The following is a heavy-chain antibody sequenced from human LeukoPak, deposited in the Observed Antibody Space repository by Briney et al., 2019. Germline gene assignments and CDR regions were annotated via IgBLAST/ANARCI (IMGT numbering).Heavy chain of an antibody. CDR1: GFTFSNYA. CDR3: AKEYDNSGYYSDH. V-gene: IGHV3-23*01. CDR2: ISANGGGT. D-gene: IGHD3-22*01. J-gene: IGHJ4*02. Sequence: GGSLRLSCAASGFTFSNYAMSWVRQAPGKGLKWVSAISANGGGTYYADSVKGRFTISRDNSKNTLYLQMNSLRAEDTAVYYCAKEYDNSGYYSDHWGQGTLVTVSP.